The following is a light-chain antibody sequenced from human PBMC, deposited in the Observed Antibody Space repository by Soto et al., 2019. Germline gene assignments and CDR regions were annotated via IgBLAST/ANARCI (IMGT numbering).Light chain of an antibody. J-gene: IGKJ5*01. Sequence: EIALTQSPGTLSLSPGERATLSCRASQSVSSSYFAWYQQKPGQAPRLLIYGASSRATGIPDRFSGSGSGTDFTLTISRLEPEDFAVYYCQQYDSPPSITFGQGTRVESK. V-gene: IGKV3-20*01. CDR2: GAS. CDR1: QSVSSSY. CDR3: QQYDSPPSIT.